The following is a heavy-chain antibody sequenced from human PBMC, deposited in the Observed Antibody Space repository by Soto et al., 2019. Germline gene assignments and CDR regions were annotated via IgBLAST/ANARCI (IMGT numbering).Heavy chain of an antibody. D-gene: IGHD2-21*02. J-gene: IGHJ4*02. Sequence: QVQLVQSGAEVKKPGSSVKVSCKASGGTFSSYAISWVRQAPGQGLEWMGGIIPIFGTANDAQKSQARVRITADESTRTACMELSSLRSEDTAVYYCASDAGEGGGDCYDFDYWGRGSLVTVSA. CDR2: IIPIFGTA. CDR1: GGTFSSYA. CDR3: ASDAGEGGGDCYDFDY. V-gene: IGHV1-69*12.